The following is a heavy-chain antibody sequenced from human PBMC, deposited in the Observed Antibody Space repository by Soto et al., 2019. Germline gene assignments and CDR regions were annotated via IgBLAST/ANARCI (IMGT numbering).Heavy chain of an antibody. Sequence: ASVKVSCKASGYTFTGYYMHWVRQAPGQGLEWMGWINPNSGGTNYAQKFQGRGTMTRDTSISTAYMELSRLRSDDTAVYYCARDAGYSGYDYYYYYGMDVWGQGTTVTVSS. J-gene: IGHJ6*02. CDR2: INPNSGGT. CDR3: ARDAGYSGYDYYYYYGMDV. V-gene: IGHV1-2*02. CDR1: GYTFTGYY. D-gene: IGHD5-12*01.